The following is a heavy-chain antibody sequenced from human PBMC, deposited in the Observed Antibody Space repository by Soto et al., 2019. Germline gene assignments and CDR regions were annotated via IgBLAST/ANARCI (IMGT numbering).Heavy chain of an antibody. CDR1: GFTFNNYG. CDR3: ARRQISPPTRGAASARGGMDV. D-gene: IGHD6-13*01. J-gene: IGHJ6*02. Sequence: QVQLVESGGGVVRPGRSLRLSCAASGFTFNNYGMHWVGQAPGKGLEWVAVIWNDGNGYYYANSVKGRFTISRDNSKNTLYLQMSSLRAEDTAVYYCARRQISPPTRGAASARGGMDVWGQGTTVTVSS. CDR2: IWNDGNGY. V-gene: IGHV3-33*01.